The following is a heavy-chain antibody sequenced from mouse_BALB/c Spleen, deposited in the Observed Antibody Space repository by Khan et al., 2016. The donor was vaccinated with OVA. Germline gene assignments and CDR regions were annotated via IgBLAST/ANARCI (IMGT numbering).Heavy chain of an antibody. CDR1: GYNFKNYG. V-gene: IGHV9-3-1*01. CDR2: ISTYTGEP. CDR3: TRPPHFSYVLVY. Sequence: QIQLVQSGPELKKPGETVKISCKASGYNFKNYGMNWVKQAPGKALKWMGWISTYTGEPTYADDFKGRFAFSLETSASTAYLQINNLKNEDTATYCCTRPPHFSYVLVYWGQGTSVTVSS. J-gene: IGHJ4*01.